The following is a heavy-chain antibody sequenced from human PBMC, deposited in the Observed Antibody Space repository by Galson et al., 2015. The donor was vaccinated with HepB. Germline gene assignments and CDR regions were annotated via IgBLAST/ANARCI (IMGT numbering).Heavy chain of an antibody. D-gene: IGHD3-3*01. CDR2: ISYDGSNK. J-gene: IGHJ4*02. Sequence: SLRLSCAASGFTFSSYGMHWVRQAPGKGLEWVAVISYDGSNKYYADSVKGRFTISRDNSKNTLYLQMNSLRAEDTAAYYCAKVSSSWSGYPDYFDYWGQGTLVTVSS. CDR3: AKVSSSWSGYPDYFDY. CDR1: GFTFSSYG. V-gene: IGHV3-30*18.